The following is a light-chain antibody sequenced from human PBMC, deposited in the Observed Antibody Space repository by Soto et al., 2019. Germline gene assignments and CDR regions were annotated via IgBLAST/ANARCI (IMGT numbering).Light chain of an antibody. CDR3: CPYAGDYTFV. V-gene: IGLV2-11*01. CDR1: SSDVGGYNY. Sequence: QSALTQPRSVSGSPGQSVTLSCTGTSSDVGGYNYVTWYQQYPGKAPKVMIYDVKTRPSGVPDRFSGSKSGNTASLTISGLQAEDEADYYCCPYAGDYTFVFGTGTKLTVL. J-gene: IGLJ1*01. CDR2: DVK.